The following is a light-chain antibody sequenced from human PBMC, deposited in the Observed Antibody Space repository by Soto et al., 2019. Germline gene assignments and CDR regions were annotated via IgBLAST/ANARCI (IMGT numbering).Light chain of an antibody. CDR3: QQRSNWPST. V-gene: IGKV3-11*01. CDR1: QSVSSY. Sequence: EIVLTQSPATLSLSPGERATLSCRASQSVSSYLAWYQQKPGQAPRLLIYEASNRATGIPARFSGSGSGTDFTLTISSLEPEDFAVYYCQQRSNWPSTFGPGTKLDIK. J-gene: IGKJ3*01. CDR2: EAS.